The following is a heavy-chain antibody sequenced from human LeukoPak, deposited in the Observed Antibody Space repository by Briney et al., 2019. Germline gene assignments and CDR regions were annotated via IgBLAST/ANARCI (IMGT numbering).Heavy chain of an antibody. CDR1: GDSISSSNW. CDR3: ARRGSRAAGGTPDLRY. D-gene: IGHD6-13*01. CDR2: IYHSGST. J-gene: IGHJ4*02. V-gene: IGHV4-4*02. Sequence: SETLSLTCAVSGDSISSSNWWSWVRQPPGKGLEWIGEIYHSGSTTYNPSLESRVTISMDKSKNQFSLKLSSVTAADTAVYYCARRGSRAAGGTPDLRYWGQGTLVTVSS.